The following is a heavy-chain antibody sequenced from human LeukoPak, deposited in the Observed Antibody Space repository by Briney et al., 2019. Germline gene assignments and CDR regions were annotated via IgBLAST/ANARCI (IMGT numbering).Heavy chain of an antibody. Sequence: SVKVSCKASGGTFSSYAISWVRQAPGQGLEWMGGIIPIFGTANYAQKFQGRVTITTDESTSTAYMEMHSLRSEDTAVYYCARVEMATIGQAGVFDYWGQGTLVTVSS. D-gene: IGHD5-24*01. CDR3: ARVEMATIGQAGVFDY. J-gene: IGHJ4*02. CDR1: GGTFSSYA. V-gene: IGHV1-69*05. CDR2: IIPIFGTA.